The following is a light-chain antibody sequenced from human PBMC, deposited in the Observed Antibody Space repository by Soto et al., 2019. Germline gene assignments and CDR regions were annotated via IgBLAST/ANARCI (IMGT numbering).Light chain of an antibody. CDR3: QSYDSSLSVV. J-gene: IGLJ2*01. CDR2: YNT. Sequence: QSALTQPPSVSGAPGQRVTISCTGSRSNIGAGYGVHWYQQLPGAAPKLLIYYNTNRPSGVPDRFSGSKSGTSASLAITGLQAEDEADYYCQSYDSSLSVVFGGGTKLTVL. V-gene: IGLV1-40*01. CDR1: RSNIGAGYG.